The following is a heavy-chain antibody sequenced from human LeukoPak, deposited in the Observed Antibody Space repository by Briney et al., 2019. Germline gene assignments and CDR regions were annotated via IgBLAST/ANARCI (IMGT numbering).Heavy chain of an antibody. Sequence: PGGSLRLSCAASGLTFSGSAMHWARQASAKGLASVARLRSKANSYATAYATSVKGRFTISRDDSKNTAYLQMNSLKTEDTAVYYCTRSPILYGLYFDYWGQGTLVTVSS. V-gene: IGHV3-73*01. D-gene: IGHD2-2*02. CDR2: LRSKANSYAT. CDR1: GLTFSGSA. J-gene: IGHJ4*02. CDR3: TRSPILYGLYFDY.